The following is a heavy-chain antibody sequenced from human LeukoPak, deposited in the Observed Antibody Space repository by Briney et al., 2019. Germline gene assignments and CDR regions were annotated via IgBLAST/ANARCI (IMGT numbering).Heavy chain of an antibody. Sequence: SETLSLTCTVSGGSISSSSYYWGWIRQPPGKGLEWIGSIYYSGSTYYNPSLKSRVTISVDTSKNQFSLKLSSVTAADTAVYYCARVGGSGMGYYFDYWGQGTLVTVSS. V-gene: IGHV4-39*07. CDR3: ARVGGSGMGYYFDY. CDR2: IYYSGST. D-gene: IGHD3-10*01. J-gene: IGHJ4*02. CDR1: GGSISSSSYY.